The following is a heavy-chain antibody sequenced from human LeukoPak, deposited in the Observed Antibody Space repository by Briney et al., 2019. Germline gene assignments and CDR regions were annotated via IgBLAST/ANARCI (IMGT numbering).Heavy chain of an antibody. CDR1: GFTFSSYG. CDR3: AKDGASYRSSWPTDFDY. J-gene: IGHJ4*02. Sequence: PGRSLRLSCAASGFTFSSYGMHWFRQASGKGLEWVADIRYNGSNKYYADSVKGRFTISRDNSKNTLYLQMNSLRAEDSAVYHCAKDGASYRSSWPTDFDYWGQGTLVTVSS. CDR2: IRYNGSNK. V-gene: IGHV3-33*06. D-gene: IGHD6-13*01.